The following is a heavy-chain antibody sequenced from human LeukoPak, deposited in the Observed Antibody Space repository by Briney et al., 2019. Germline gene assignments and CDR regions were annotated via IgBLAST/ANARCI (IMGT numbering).Heavy chain of an antibody. J-gene: IGHJ5*02. V-gene: IGHV3-23*01. CDR2: ISGSGGST. CDR1: GFTFSSYG. D-gene: IGHD3-3*01. CDR3: AKDQGLRFLEWFDP. Sequence: GGALKLSCAASGFTFSSYGMSWVRQAPGKGLEGGSAISGSGGSTYYADSVKGRFTISRDNSKNTLYLQMNSLRAEDTAVYYCAKDQGLRFLEWFDPWGQGTLVTVSS.